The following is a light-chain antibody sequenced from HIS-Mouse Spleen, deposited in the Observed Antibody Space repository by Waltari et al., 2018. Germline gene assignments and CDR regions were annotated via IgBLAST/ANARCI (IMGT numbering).Light chain of an antibody. J-gene: IGLJ2*01. V-gene: IGLV3-10*01. CDR3: YSTDSSGNHRV. Sequence: SYELTQPPSVSVSPGQTARITCSGDALPKKYASLYQQKSGQAPVLVIYEDRKRPSGIPERFSGSSSGTMATLTISGAQVEDEADYYCYSTDSSGNHRVFGGGTKLTVL. CDR1: ALPKKY. CDR2: EDR.